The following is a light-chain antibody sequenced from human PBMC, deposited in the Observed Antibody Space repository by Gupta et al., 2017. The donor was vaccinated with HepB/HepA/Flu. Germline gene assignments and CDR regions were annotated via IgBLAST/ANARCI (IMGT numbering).Light chain of an antibody. CDR2: AAS. J-gene: IGKJ4*01. Sequence: DIQMTQSRSSLSASVRARVTITCRASQSISSYLNWYQQKPGQAPNLLIYAASSVHSGVPSRFSGSGSGTDFALTISSLQPEDFATYYCKQSHTAPLTFGEGTKVEIK. V-gene: IGKV1-39*01. CDR3: KQSHTAPLT. CDR1: QSISSY.